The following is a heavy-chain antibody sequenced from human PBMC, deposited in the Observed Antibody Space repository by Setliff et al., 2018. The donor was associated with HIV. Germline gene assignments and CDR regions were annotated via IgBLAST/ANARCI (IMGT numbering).Heavy chain of an antibody. D-gene: IGHD3-16*01. V-gene: IGHV3-20*04. CDR3: ARDIPLGDLLMLQAYMDV. Sequence: PGGSLRLSCAASGFTFDDFGMSWVRQGPGKGLEWVSSINWNGGSTGYADSVKGRFTISRDNAKNSLYLQMNSLRAEDTALYYCARDIPLGDLLMLQAYMDVWGKGTTVTVSS. CDR1: GFTFDDFG. CDR2: INWNGGST. J-gene: IGHJ6*04.